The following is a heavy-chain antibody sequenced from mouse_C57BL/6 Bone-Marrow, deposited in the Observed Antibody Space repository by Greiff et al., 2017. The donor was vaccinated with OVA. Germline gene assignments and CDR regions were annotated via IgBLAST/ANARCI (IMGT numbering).Heavy chain of an antibody. J-gene: IGHJ2*01. V-gene: IGHV1-69*01. CDR2: IDIFDSYT. CDR1: GYTFTSYW. D-gene: IGHD2-2*01. Sequence: QVQLQQSGAELVMPGASVKLSCKASGYTFTSYWMNWVKQRPGQGLEWIGDIDIFDSYTNYNKKFKGKSTLTVDKSSSTAYMQLSSLTSEDSAIYYCARKRWVTTCFDYWGQGTTLTVSS. CDR3: ARKRWVTTCFDY.